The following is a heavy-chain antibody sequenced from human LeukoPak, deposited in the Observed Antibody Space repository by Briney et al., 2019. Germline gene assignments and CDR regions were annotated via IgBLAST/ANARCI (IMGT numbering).Heavy chain of an antibody. J-gene: IGHJ4*02. D-gene: IGHD2-2*01. Sequence: SETLSLTCTVSGGSISCSSYYWGWIRQPPGKGLEWIGSIYYSGSTYYNPSLKSRVTISVDSSKNQFSLKLSSVTAADTAVYYCARSLPYCSSTSCPRAFDYWGQGTLVTVSS. CDR1: GGSISCSSYY. V-gene: IGHV4-39*07. CDR3: ARSLPYCSSTSCPRAFDY. CDR2: IYYSGST.